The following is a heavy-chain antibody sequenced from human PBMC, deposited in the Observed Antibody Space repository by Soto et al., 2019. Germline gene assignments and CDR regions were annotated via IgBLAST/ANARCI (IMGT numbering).Heavy chain of an antibody. CDR2: INHSGST. CDR3: ARVSPGGYFDY. D-gene: IGHD3-10*01. Sequence: PSETLSLTCAVYVGSFRGYYWSWIRQPPGKGLEWIGEINHSGSTNYNPSLKSRVTISVDTSKNQFSLKLSSVTAADTAVYYCARVSPGGYFDYWGQGTLVTVSS. V-gene: IGHV4-34*01. J-gene: IGHJ4*02. CDR1: VGSFRGYY.